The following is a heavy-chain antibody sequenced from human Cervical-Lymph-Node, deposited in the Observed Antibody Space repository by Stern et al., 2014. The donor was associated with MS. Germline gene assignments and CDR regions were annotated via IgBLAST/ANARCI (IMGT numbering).Heavy chain of an antibody. D-gene: IGHD5-12*01. J-gene: IGHJ4*02. CDR1: GYTFNTYW. CDR2: IYPGDSDT. CDR3: ARLSSHWWLPDFDS. V-gene: IGHV5-51*01. Sequence: VQLVESGAEVKEPGDSLKISCQGSGYTFNTYWITWVRQMPGKGLEWMGIIYPGDSDTKYSPSFQGQVTISADKSNSTAYLQWSSLKASDSAVYYCARLSSHWWLPDFDSWGQGTLVTVSS.